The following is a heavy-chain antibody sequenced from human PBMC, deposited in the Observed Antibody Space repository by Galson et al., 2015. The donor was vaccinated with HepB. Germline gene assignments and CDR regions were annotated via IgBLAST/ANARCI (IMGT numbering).Heavy chain of an antibody. Sequence: TLSLTCTVSSGSIISSGDSYWSWIRQPAGKGLEWIGRIHTSGSTNYNPSHKSRVAMSVDTSKNQFSLRLRSVTAAVTAVYYCAREGDFWSGYPYYSYYYMDVWDKGTTVTVSS. J-gene: IGHJ6*03. CDR2: IHTSGST. CDR1: SGSIISSGDSY. CDR3: AREGDFWSGYPYYSYYYMDV. D-gene: IGHD3-3*01. V-gene: IGHV4-61*02.